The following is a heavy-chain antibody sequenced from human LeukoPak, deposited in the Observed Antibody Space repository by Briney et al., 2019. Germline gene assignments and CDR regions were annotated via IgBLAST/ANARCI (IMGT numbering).Heavy chain of an antibody. CDR3: ARGWGAVAGIFGY. CDR2: TYYRSKWYN. CDR1: GDSVSSNSAA. J-gene: IGHJ4*02. V-gene: IGHV6-1*01. D-gene: IGHD6-19*01. Sequence: SQTLSLTCAISGDSVSSNSAAWNWISQSPSRGLEWLGRTYYRSKWYNDYAVSVKSRITINPDTSKKQFSLQLNSVTPEDTAVYYCARGWGAVAGIFGYWGQGTLVTVSS.